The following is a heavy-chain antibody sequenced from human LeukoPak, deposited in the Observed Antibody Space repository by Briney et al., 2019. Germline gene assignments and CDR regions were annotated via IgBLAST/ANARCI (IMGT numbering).Heavy chain of an antibody. CDR1: GYTFSIYG. CDR2: INPNSGGT. J-gene: IGHJ4*02. CDR3: ARAGQRGYSYGPAPLSDY. D-gene: IGHD5-18*01. Sequence: ASVKVSCKASGYTFSIYGFSWVRQAPGQGLEWMGWINPNSGGTNYAQKFQGRVTMTRDTSISTAYMELSRLRSDDTAVYYCARAGQRGYSYGPAPLSDYWGQGTLVTVSS. V-gene: IGHV1-2*02.